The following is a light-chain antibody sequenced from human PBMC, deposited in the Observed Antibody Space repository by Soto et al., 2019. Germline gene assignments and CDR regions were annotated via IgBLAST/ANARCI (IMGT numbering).Light chain of an antibody. CDR1: SSDIGSYNY. Sequence: QSVLTQPASVSGSPGQSITISCTGTSSDIGSYNYVSWYQQHLGKAPKLLIYEVSNRPSGVSNRFSGSKSGNTASLTISGLQTEDEADYYCSSYTSSSFYVFGTGTKVTVL. CDR3: SSYTSSSFYV. CDR2: EVS. V-gene: IGLV2-14*01. J-gene: IGLJ1*01.